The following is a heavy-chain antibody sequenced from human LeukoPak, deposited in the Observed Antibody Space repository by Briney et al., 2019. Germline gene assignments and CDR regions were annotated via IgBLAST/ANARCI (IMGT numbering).Heavy chain of an antibody. J-gene: IGHJ4*02. Sequence: GGSLRLSCTAPGFTFGDYSMTWFRQAPGKGLEWVSFIRNKASGGTTEHAASVRGRFTTSRDDSKSIAYLQMNSLKTEDTALYYCTRDRIMTDFWGQGILVTVSS. CDR1: GFTFGDYS. D-gene: IGHD2-15*01. V-gene: IGHV3-49*03. CDR2: IRNKASGGTT. CDR3: TRDRIMTDF.